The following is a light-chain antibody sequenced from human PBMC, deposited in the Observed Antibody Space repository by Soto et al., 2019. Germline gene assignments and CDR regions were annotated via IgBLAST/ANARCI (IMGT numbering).Light chain of an antibody. J-gene: IGKJ1*01. CDR1: QSVSGSY. Sequence: EIVLTQSPGTLSLSPGERATLSCRASQSVSGSYLAWYQQKPGQATRLIIGGASSRAAGIPGRFGSRWGANVSTLTIRLEEPEDLAEYCCQQASSSRTFGQGTKVDNK. V-gene: IGKV3-20*01. CDR2: GAS. CDR3: QQASSSRT.